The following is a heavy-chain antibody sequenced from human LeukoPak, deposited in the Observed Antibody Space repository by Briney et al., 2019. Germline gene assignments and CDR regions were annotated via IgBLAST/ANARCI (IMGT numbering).Heavy chain of an antibody. CDR3: ARGHYSYYYMDV. J-gene: IGHJ6*03. V-gene: IGHV1-2*02. CDR2: INPNSGGT. Sequence: ASVKVSCKASGYTFTGYYMHWVRQAPGQGLEWMGWINPNSGGTNYAQKFQGRVTMTTDTSTSTAYMELRSLSSDDTAVYYCARGHYSYYYMDVWGKGATVTVSS. CDR1: GYTFTGYY.